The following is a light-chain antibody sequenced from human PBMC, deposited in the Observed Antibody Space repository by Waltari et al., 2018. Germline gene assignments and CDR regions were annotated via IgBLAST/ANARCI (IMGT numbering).Light chain of an antibody. J-gene: IGLJ2*01. CDR2: DVS. CDR3: CSYAASYVV. Sequence: QSALTQPRSVSGSPGQSVTISCTGATSDVGGFTYVSWYQQHPGKAPKLIIYDVSKRPSGVPDRFSGSKSGYTASLTISGLQAEDEADYYCCSYAASYVVFGGGTKLTVL. CDR1: TSDVGGFTY. V-gene: IGLV2-11*01.